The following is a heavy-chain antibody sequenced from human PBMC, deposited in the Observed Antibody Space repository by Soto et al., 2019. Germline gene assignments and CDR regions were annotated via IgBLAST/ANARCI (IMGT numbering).Heavy chain of an antibody. CDR3: ASLIYDYVWGSYRHIDY. CDR1: GGSISSSSYY. J-gene: IGHJ4*02. V-gene: IGHV4-39*01. CDR2: IYYSGST. Sequence: PSETLSLTCTVSGGSISSSSYYWGWIRQPPGKGLEWFGSIYYSGSTYYNPSLKSRVTISVDTSKNQFSLKLSSVTAADTAVYYCASLIYDYVWGSYRHIDYWGQGTLVTVSS. D-gene: IGHD3-16*02.